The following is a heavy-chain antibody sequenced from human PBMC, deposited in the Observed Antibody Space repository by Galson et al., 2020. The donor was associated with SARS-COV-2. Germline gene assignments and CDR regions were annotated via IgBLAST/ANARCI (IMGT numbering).Heavy chain of an antibody. D-gene: IGHD3-16*01. CDR3: AKEWVGVPLGGNGN. V-gene: IGHV3-30*18. J-gene: IGHJ4*02. CDR2: ISHDGSNT. Sequence: GGSLRLSCAASTFTFSNYVMHWVRQAPGKGLEWVAVISHDGSNTYYTDSVRGRFTISRDNSKNTLYLQMNSLRTEDTAVYYCAKEWVGVPLGGNGNWGQGTLVSVSS. CDR1: TFTFSNYV.